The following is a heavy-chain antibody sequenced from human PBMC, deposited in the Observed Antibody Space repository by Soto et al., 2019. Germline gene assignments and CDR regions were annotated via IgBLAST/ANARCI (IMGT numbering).Heavy chain of an antibody. CDR1: GYTFPAYH. Sequence: ASVKVSCKASGYTFPAYHMHWVRQVAGQGVEWMGWIIPSSGSTNYAQKFQGRVTMTRDASTATVYMELNSLRSEDTAVYYCARDLDVTTVTTSFDSWGQGALVTVSS. J-gene: IGHJ5*01. CDR3: ARDLDVTTVTTSFDS. D-gene: IGHD4-17*01. CDR2: IIPSSGST. V-gene: IGHV1-2*02.